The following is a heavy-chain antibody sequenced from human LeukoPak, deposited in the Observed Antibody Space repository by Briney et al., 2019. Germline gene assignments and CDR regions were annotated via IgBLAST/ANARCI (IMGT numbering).Heavy chain of an antibody. J-gene: IGHJ6*03. Sequence: GGSLRLSCAASGFTFSSYSMNWVRQAPGKGLEWVSSISSSSSYIYYADSVKGRFTISRDNAKNSLYLQMNSLRAEDTAVYYCARVPSPSSSGYYYYMDVWGKGTTVTVSS. V-gene: IGHV3-21*01. CDR1: GFTFSSYS. CDR3: ARVPSPSSSGYYYYMDV. D-gene: IGHD6-6*01. CDR2: ISSSSSYI.